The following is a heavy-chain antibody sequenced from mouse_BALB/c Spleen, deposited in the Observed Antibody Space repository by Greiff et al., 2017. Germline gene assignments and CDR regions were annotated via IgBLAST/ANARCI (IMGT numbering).Heavy chain of an antibody. D-gene: IGHD2-1*01. Sequence: EVKLMESGPGLVKPSQSLSLTCTVTGYSITSDYAWNWIRQFPGNKLEWMGYISYSGSTSYNPSLKSRISITRDTSKNQFFLQLNSVTTEDTATYYCARVGNYPFDYWGQGTTLTVSS. CDR1: GYSITSDYA. CDR3: ARVGNYPFDY. V-gene: IGHV3-2*02. CDR2: ISYSGST. J-gene: IGHJ2*01.